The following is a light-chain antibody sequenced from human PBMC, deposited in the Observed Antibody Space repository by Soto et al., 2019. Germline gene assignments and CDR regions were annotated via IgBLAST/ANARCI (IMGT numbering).Light chain of an antibody. V-gene: IGLV2-14*03. CDR3: SSYTITSSRV. J-gene: IGLJ2*01. CDR1: SSDVGGYDY. CDR2: DVS. Sequence: QSALTQPASVSGSPGQSITISCTGTSSDVGGYDYVSWYQQHPGKAPKLMIFDVSNRPSGVSNRFSGSKSGSTASLTISGLQNEDEADYYCSSYTITSSRVFGGGTKLTVL.